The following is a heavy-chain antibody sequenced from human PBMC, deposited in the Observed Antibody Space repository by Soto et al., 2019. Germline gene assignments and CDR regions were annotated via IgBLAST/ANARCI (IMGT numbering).Heavy chain of an antibody. Sequence: SETLSLTCTVSGGSISSYYWSWIRQPPGKGLEWIGYIYYSGSTNYNPSLKSRVTISVETSKNQFSLKLSSVTAADTAVYYCARQLVVPAAYYYYYYMDVWGKGTTVTVSS. D-gene: IGHD2-2*01. V-gene: IGHV4-59*08. J-gene: IGHJ6*03. CDR3: ARQLVVPAAYYYYYYMDV. CDR2: IYYSGST. CDR1: GGSISSYY.